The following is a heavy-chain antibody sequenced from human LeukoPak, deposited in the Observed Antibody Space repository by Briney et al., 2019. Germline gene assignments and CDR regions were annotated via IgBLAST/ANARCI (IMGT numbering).Heavy chain of an antibody. D-gene: IGHD6-19*01. J-gene: IGHJ4*02. V-gene: IGHV3-23*01. CDR2: ISGSGGST. CDR3: AKDKQDRQWLVFGGPDYFDY. Sequence: PSETLSLTCAVYGGSFSGYYGSWVRQAPGKGLEWVSAISGSGGSTYYADSVKGRFTISRDNSKNTLYLQMNSLRAEDTAVYYCAKDKQDRQWLVFGGPDYFDYWGQGTLVTVSS. CDR1: GGSFSGYY.